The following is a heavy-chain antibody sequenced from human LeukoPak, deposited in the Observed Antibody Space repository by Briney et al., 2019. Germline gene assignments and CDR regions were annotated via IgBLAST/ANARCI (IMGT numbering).Heavy chain of an antibody. Sequence: ASVKVSCKASGYTFTSYGISGVRQAPGQGLEWMGWISAYNGNTNYAQKLQGRVTMTTDTSTSKAYMELRSLRSDDTAVYYCARDSRRVRGVISRGPWAQGTLVTVSS. CDR3: ARDSRRVRGVISRGP. CDR1: GYTFTSYG. J-gene: IGHJ5*02. V-gene: IGHV1-18*01. CDR2: ISAYNGNT. D-gene: IGHD3-10*01.